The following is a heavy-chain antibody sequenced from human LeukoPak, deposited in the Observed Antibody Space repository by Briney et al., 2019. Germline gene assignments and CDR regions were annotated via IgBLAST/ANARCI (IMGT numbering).Heavy chain of an antibody. CDR1: GFTFSSYA. Sequence: GGSLRLSCAASGFTFSSYAMSWVRQAPGKGLEWVSAISGSGGSTYYADSVKGRFTISRDNSKNTLYLQMNSLRAEDTAVHYCAKVIVVVPAATQNAFDIWGQGTMVTVSS. V-gene: IGHV3-23*01. CDR2: ISGSGGST. CDR3: AKVIVVVPAATQNAFDI. D-gene: IGHD2-2*01. J-gene: IGHJ3*02.